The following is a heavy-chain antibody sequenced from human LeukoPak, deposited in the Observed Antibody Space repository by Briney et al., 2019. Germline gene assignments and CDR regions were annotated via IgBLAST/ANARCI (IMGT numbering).Heavy chain of an antibody. CDR2: ISYDGSNK. J-gene: IGHJ4*02. CDR3: ARDYYDSSGYYFDY. V-gene: IGHV3-30-3*01. CDR1: GFTFSSYA. Sequence: GSLRLSCAASGFTFSSYAMHWVRQAPGKGLEWVAVISYDGSNKYYADSVKGRFTISRDNSKNTLYLQMNSLRAEDTAVYYCARDYYDSSGYYFDYWGQGTLVTASS. D-gene: IGHD3-22*01.